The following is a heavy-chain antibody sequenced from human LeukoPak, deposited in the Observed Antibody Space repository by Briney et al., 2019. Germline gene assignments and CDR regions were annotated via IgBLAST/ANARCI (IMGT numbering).Heavy chain of an antibody. CDR3: AKSLSWELPYFDY. D-gene: IGHD1-26*01. CDR2: ISGSGGST. Sequence: PGGSLRLSCAAPGFTFSSYAMSWVRQAPGKGLEWVSSISGSGGSTYYADSVKGRFTISRDNSKNTLYLQMNSLRAEDTAVYYCAKSLSWELPYFDYWGQGTLVTVSS. CDR1: GFTFSSYA. J-gene: IGHJ4*02. V-gene: IGHV3-23*01.